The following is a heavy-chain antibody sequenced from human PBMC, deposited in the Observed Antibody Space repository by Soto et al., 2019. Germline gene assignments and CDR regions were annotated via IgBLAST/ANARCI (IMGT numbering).Heavy chain of an antibody. Sequence: ESLSLTCSVSGHSISSGYYWGWIRQPPGKGLEWIGSFYHSGSTYYNPSLKSRVTISVDTSKNQFYLKLSSVTAADTDVYYCARGEYYGSGNYFDYWGQGTPVTVYS. V-gene: IGHV4-38-2*02. CDR3: ARGEYYGSGNYFDY. CDR1: GHSISSGYY. J-gene: IGHJ4*02. CDR2: FYHSGST. D-gene: IGHD3-10*01.